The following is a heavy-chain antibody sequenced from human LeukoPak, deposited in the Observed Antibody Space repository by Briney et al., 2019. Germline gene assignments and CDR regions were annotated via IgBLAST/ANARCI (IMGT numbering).Heavy chain of an antibody. CDR1: GFTFSSYW. J-gene: IGHJ1*01. D-gene: IGHD4-23*01. CDR2: INSDGSDT. CDR3: YGGNAES. Sequence: PGGSLRLSCTASGFTFSSYWMHWVRQAPGKGLVWVSGINSDGSDTYYAGSVKGRFTISRDNAKNALYLQMNSLRAEDTAVYYCYGGNAESWGQGTLVTVSP. V-gene: IGHV3-74*01.